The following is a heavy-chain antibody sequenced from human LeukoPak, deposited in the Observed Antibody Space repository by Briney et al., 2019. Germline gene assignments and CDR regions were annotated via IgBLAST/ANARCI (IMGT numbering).Heavy chain of an antibody. D-gene: IGHD2/OR15-2a*01. CDR1: GFTFSSYG. J-gene: IGHJ3*02. CDR2: INPNSGGT. CDR3: ARNNRPHVDAFDI. Sequence: PGGSLRLSCAASGFTFSSYGMHWVRQAPGQGLEWMGWINPNSGGTNYAQKFQGRVIMTRDTSISTAYMELSRLTSDDTAVYYCARNNRPHVDAFDIWGQGTMVTVSS. V-gene: IGHV1-2*02.